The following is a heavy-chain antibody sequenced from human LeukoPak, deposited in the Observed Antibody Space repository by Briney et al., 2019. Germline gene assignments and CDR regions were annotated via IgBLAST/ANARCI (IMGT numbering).Heavy chain of an antibody. CDR3: ARGGSGSYFSWLDP. Sequence: EASVKVSCKASGYTFTAYYMYWVRQAPGQGLGCMGRINPNSGGTNYAQKFQGRVTMTRDTSISTAYMELSRLRSDDTAVYYCARGGSGSYFSWLDPWGQGTLVTVSS. D-gene: IGHD3-10*01. V-gene: IGHV1-2*06. J-gene: IGHJ5*02. CDR2: INPNSGGT. CDR1: GYTFTAYY.